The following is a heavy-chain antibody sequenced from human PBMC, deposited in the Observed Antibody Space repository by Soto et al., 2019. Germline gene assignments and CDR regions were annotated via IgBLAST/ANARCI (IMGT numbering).Heavy chain of an antibody. Sequence: QVQLQESGPGLVKPSETLSLTCTVSGGSISPYYWSWIRQSPGKGLEWIGYIFHSGSTKYNPSLKSLFSMTVDRSKNQISLKLRSVTAADTAVYYCARDRAAIAAAGVHYYHGMEVWGQGTTVTVSS. J-gene: IGHJ6*02. CDR3: ARDRAAIAAAGVHYYHGMEV. CDR1: GGSISPYY. D-gene: IGHD6-13*01. V-gene: IGHV4-59*01. CDR2: IFHSGST.